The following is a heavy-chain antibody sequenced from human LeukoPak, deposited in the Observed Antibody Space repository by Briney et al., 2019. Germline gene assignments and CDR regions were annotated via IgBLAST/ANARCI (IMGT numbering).Heavy chain of an antibody. CDR2: ISGSGGST. CDR1: GFTFSSYS. V-gene: IGHV3-23*01. J-gene: IGHJ4*02. Sequence: GGSLRLSCAASGFTFSSYSMNWVRQAPGKGLEWVSAISGSGGSTYYADSVKGRFTISRDNSKNTLYLQMNSLRAEDTAVYYCAETPFLELGYFDYWGQGTLVTVSS. D-gene: IGHD1-26*01. CDR3: AETPFLELGYFDY.